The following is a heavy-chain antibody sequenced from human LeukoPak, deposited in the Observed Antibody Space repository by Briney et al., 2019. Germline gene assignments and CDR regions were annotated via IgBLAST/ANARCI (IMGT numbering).Heavy chain of an antibody. J-gene: IGHJ4*02. CDR1: GYTFTSYG. D-gene: IGHD6-13*01. V-gene: IGHV1-18*01. CDR3: ARDWDSIAAAGRGGY. Sequence: ASVKVSCKASGYTFTSYGISWVRQAPGQGLEWMGWISAYNGNTNYAQKLQGRVTMTTDTSTSTAYMELRSLRSDDTAVYYCARDWDSIAAAGRGGYWGQGTLVTVSS. CDR2: ISAYNGNT.